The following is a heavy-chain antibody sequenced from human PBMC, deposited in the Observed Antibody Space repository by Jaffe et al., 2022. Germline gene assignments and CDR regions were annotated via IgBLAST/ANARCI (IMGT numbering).Heavy chain of an antibody. CDR1: GFTFSSYE. CDR2: ISSSGSTI. V-gene: IGHV3-48*03. CDR3: ARDSPHYGSGSYYTLFDY. Sequence: EVQLVESGGGLVQPGGSLRLSCAASGFTFSSYEMNWVRQAPGKGLEWVSYISSSGSTIYYADSVKGRFTISRDNAKNSLYLQMNSLRAEDTAVYYCARDSPHYGSGSYYTLFDYWGQGTLVTVSS. J-gene: IGHJ4*02. D-gene: IGHD3-10*01.